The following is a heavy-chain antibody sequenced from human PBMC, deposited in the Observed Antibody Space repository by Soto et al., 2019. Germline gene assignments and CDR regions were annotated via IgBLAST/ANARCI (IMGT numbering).Heavy chain of an antibody. J-gene: IGHJ4*02. D-gene: IGHD3-22*01. CDR1: GGSISSSSYY. CDR2: IYYSGST. V-gene: IGHV4-39*01. CDR3: ARWTYDYDSSGYYYFDY. Sequence: QLQLQESGPGLVKPSETLSLTCTVSGGSISSSSYYWGWIRQPPGKGLEWIGRIYYSGSTYYNPSLKSRVTISVDTSKNQFSLKLSSVTAADTAVYYCARWTYDYDSSGYYYFDYWGQGTLVTVSS.